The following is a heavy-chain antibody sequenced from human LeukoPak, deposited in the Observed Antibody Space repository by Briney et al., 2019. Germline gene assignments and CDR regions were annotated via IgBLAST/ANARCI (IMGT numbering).Heavy chain of an antibody. V-gene: IGHV1-69*04. CDR3: ALYCSSTSCPYYFDY. Sequence: SVKVSCKASGGTFSSYAISWVRQAPGQGLEWMGRIIPILGIANYAQKFQGRVTITADKSTSTAYMELSSLRSEDTAVYYCALYCSSTSCPYYFDYWGQGTLVTVSS. CDR1: GGTFSSYA. CDR2: IIPILGIA. J-gene: IGHJ4*02. D-gene: IGHD2-2*01.